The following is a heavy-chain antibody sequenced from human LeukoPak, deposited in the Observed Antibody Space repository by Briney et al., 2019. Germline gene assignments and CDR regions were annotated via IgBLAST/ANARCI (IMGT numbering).Heavy chain of an antibody. J-gene: IGHJ5*02. D-gene: IGHD6-13*01. CDR3: ARDISWYEINWFDP. CDR2: IKQDGSEK. CDR1: GFTFSSYW. Sequence: GGSLRLSCAASGFTFSSYWMSWVRQAPGKGLEWVTNIKQDGSEKYYVDSVKGRFTISRDNAKNSLYLQMNSLRAEDTAVYYCARDISWYEINWFDPWGQGTLVTVSS. V-gene: IGHV3-7*01.